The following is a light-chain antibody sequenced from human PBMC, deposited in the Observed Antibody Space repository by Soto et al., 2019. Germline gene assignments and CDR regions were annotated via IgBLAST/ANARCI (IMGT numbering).Light chain of an antibody. CDR1: QDISRS. J-gene: IGKJ2*01. CDR2: DAS. V-gene: IGKV1-33*01. Sequence: DIPMTKSPPSLSASGGVRVSITCQASQDISRSLNWYQQKLGQAPKLLIYDASKLETGVPSRFSGSGSGTDFTFTISSLQPEDIATYHCQQYTEVPRTFGQGTKLEI. CDR3: QQYTEVPRT.